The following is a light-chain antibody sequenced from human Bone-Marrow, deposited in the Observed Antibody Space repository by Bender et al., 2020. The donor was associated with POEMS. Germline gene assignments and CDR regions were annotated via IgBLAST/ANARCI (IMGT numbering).Light chain of an antibody. CDR2: DVS. V-gene: IGLV2-11*01. CDR1: SSDVGGYNY. J-gene: IGLJ2*01. CDR3: QSYDSSLSTYVV. Sequence: QSALTQPPSVSGSPGQSITISCTGSSSDVGGYNYVSWYQQHPDKAPKLMISDVSHRPSGVPDRFSGSKSGNTASLAITGLQAEDEADYYCQSYDSSLSTYVVFGGGTKLTVL.